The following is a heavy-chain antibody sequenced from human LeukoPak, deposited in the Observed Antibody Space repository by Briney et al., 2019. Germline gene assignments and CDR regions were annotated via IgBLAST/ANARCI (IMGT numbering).Heavy chain of an antibody. D-gene: IGHD5-12*01. CDR1: GYSISSGYY. V-gene: IGHV4-38-2*02. J-gene: IGHJ5*02. CDR2: IYHSGST. CDR3: ARDGYGLT. Sequence: SETLSLTCTVSGYSISSGYYWGWIRQPPGKGLEWIGSIYHSGSTYYNPSLKSRVTISVDTFKNQFSLKLSSVTAADTAVYYCARDGYGLTWGQGTLVTVSS.